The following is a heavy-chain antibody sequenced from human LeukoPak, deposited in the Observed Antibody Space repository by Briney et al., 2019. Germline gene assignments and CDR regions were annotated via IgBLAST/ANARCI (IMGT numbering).Heavy chain of an antibody. CDR1: GGSISNYY. CDR2: IFYSGST. D-gene: IGHD1-26*01. V-gene: IGHV4-59*01. Sequence: SETLSLTCTLSGGSISNYYWSWIRQPPGKGLEWIGDIFYSGSTNYNPSLKSRVTISLDTSKNQFSLKLTSVSAADTAVYYCAREGGSYYHWFDPWGQGTLVTVSS. CDR3: AREGGSYYHWFDP. J-gene: IGHJ5*02.